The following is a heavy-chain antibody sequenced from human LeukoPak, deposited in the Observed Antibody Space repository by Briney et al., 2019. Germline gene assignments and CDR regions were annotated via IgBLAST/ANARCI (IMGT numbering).Heavy chain of an antibody. V-gene: IGHV3-49*04. CDR1: GFTFGDHA. Sequence: GRSLTLSCTTSGFTFGDHAMSWVRQAPGKGLEWVGSIRSKNYGGTTEYAASVEGRFTISRVDSISIAYLQMNSLKTEDTAVYYCARGPMHLWIHNAMDVWGPGTTVTVSS. CDR3: ARGPMHLWIHNAMDV. CDR2: IRSKNYGGTT. J-gene: IGHJ6*02. D-gene: IGHD5-18*01.